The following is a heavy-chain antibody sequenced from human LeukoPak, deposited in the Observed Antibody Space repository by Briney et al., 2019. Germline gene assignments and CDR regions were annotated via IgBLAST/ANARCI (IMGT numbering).Heavy chain of an antibody. CDR3: ARADRLHGGPYLIGP. CDR2: INPNNGVT. V-gene: IGHV1-2*02. J-gene: IGHJ4*02. Sequence: ASVKVSCKTSGYSFSDYYMHWVRQAPGQGLEWMGWINPNNGVTNSAQKFQGRVTMTRDTSITTVYMELYRLTSDDTAIYYCARADRLHGGPYLIGPRGQGTLVAVSS. D-gene: IGHD2-21*01. CDR1: GYSFSDYY.